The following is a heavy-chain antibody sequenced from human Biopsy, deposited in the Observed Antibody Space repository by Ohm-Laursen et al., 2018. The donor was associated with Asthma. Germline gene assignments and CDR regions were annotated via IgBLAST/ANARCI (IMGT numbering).Heavy chain of an antibody. CDR2: IMTVFGTT. J-gene: IGHJ6*02. Sequence: SSVKVSCKAPGGTFSNFAISWVRQAPGQGLEWLGGIMTVFGTTNYAQKLQGRVTITADESTSTAYMEVTSLRSEDTAIYYCARCQVGYSSGWSLLLKKIYYTGMDVWGQGTAVTVSS. V-gene: IGHV1-69*01. D-gene: IGHD6-19*01. CDR1: GGTFSNFA. CDR3: ARCQVGYSSGWSLLLKKIYYTGMDV.